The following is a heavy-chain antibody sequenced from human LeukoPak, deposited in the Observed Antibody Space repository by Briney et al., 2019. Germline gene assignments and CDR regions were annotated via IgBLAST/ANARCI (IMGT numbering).Heavy chain of an antibody. D-gene: IGHD5-12*01. CDR3: ARSLGYGGSNFDY. CDR2: ISSSSSYI. J-gene: IGHJ4*02. V-gene: IGHV3-21*01. CDR1: GFTFSSYS. Sequence: GGSLRLSCAASGFTFSSYSMNWVRQAPGKRLEWVSSISSSSSYIYYADSVKGRFTISRDNAKNSLYLQMNSLRAEDTAVYYCARSLGYGGSNFDYWGQGTLVTVSS.